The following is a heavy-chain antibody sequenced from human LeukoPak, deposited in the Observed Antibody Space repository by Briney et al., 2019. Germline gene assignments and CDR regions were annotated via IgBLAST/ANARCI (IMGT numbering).Heavy chain of an antibody. D-gene: IGHD1-26*01. CDR1: GFTFSSYA. CDR2: ISYDGSNK. Sequence: GGSLRLSCAASGFTFSSYAMHWVRQAPGKGLEWVAVISYDGSNKYYADSVKGRFTISRDNSKNTLYLQMNSLRDEDTAVYYCARDVSGSYLFDNWGQGTLVTVSS. V-gene: IGHV3-30-3*01. J-gene: IGHJ4*02. CDR3: ARDVSGSYLFDN.